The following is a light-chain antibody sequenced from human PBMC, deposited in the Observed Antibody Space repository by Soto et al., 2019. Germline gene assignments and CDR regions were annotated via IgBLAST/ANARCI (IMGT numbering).Light chain of an antibody. Sequence: IQLTQSPSSLSVSVGDRVTITRRASQAISSSVAWYQVKPGKAPKLLIYGTSTLQSGVPSRFSGSGSGTDFTLTISSLQPEDSATYYCQQLNNYPFTFGPGTKVDIK. CDR1: QAISSS. CDR3: QQLNNYPFT. J-gene: IGKJ3*01. CDR2: GTS. V-gene: IGKV1-9*01.